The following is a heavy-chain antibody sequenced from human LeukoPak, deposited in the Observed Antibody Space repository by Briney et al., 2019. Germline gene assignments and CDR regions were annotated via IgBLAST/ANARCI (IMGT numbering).Heavy chain of an antibody. V-gene: IGHV4-4*02. J-gene: IGHJ4*02. CDR1: GGSISSGSW. Sequence: KPSGTLSLTCVVSGGSISSGSWWSWVRQTPGKGLGWIGEIYHSGHTNYNPSLKSRVTISVDKSKNQFSLNLNSVTAADTAIYFCAHRPPSVGPDYWGQGTLVTVSS. D-gene: IGHD1-26*01. CDR3: AHRPPSVGPDY. CDR2: IYHSGHT.